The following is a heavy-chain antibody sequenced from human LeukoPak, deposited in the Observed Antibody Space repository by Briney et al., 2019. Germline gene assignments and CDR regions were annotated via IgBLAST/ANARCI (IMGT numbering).Heavy chain of an antibody. D-gene: IGHD2-2*03. J-gene: IGHJ4*02. CDR3: ARQREMDYYFDY. Sequence: SETPFPTRTVSWCSLNSWSYYLGWIRPPPGKGLGWVGSIYYSGSTYYNPSLKSRVTISVDTSKNQFSLKLSSVTAADTAVYYCARQREMDYYFDYWGQGTLVTVSS. CDR2: IYYSGST. CDR1: WCSLNSWSYY. V-gene: IGHV4-39*01.